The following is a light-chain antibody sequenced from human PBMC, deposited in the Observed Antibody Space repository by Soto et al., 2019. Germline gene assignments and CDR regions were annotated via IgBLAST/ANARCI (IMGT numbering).Light chain of an antibody. J-gene: IGKJ1*01. CDR1: QSLLHRDGNTY. V-gene: IGKV2-30*02. CDR3: MQSIHSPWT. CDR2: KVS. Sequence: DVVLTQSPLSLPVTLGQPASISCKSSQSLLHRDGNTYLNWFQQRPGQSPRRLIYKVSNRDSGVPDRFSGSGSGTDFTLQISRVEAEDVGVYYCMQSIHSPWTFGQGTKMDIK.